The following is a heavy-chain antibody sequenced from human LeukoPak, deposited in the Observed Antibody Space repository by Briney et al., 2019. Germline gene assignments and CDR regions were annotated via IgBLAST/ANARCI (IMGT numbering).Heavy chain of an antibody. Sequence: SETLSLTXTVSGGSISSYYWSWIRQPAGKGLEWIGRIYTSGSTNYNPSLKSRVTMSVDTSKNQFSLKLSSVTAADTAVYYCAREVNYYDILTGYSSHDAFDIWGRGTMVTVSS. V-gene: IGHV4-4*07. D-gene: IGHD3-9*01. CDR2: IYTSGST. CDR1: GGSISSYY. J-gene: IGHJ3*02. CDR3: AREVNYYDILTGYSSHDAFDI.